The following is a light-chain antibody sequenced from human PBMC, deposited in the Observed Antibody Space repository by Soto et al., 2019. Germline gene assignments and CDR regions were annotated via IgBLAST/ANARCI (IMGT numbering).Light chain of an antibody. V-gene: IGLV2-8*01. CDR2: EVT. CDR1: SSDVGRFNF. Sequence: QSVLTQPPSASGAPGQSVTISFTGTSSDVGRFNFVSWYQQHPGKAPRLLIYEVTKRPSGVPDRFSGSKSGNAASLTVSGLQAEDEADYFCSSYTGNRDFYVFGTGTKVTVL. J-gene: IGLJ1*01. CDR3: SSYTGNRDFYV.